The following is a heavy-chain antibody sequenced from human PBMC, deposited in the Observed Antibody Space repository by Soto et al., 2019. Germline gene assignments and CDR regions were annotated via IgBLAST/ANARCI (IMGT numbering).Heavy chain of an antibody. CDR3: AKDCYNLVSYFDY. V-gene: IGHV3-30*18. J-gene: IGHJ4*02. Sequence: PGGSLRLSCAASGFTFSIYGMHWVGQAPGKGLEWVAVISYDGSNKYYADSVKGRFTISRDNSKNTLYLQMNSLRAEDTAVYYCAKDCYNLVSYFDYWGQGTLVTVSS. CDR2: ISYDGSNK. CDR1: GFTFSIYG. D-gene: IGHD2-15*01.